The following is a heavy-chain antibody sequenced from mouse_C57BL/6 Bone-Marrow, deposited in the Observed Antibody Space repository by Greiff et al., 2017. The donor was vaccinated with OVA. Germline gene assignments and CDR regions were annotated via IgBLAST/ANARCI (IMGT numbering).Heavy chain of an antibody. D-gene: IGHD1-1*01. V-gene: IGHV1-15*01. Sequence: QVQLQQSGAELVRPGASVTLSCKASGYTFTDYEMHWVKQTPVHGLEFIGAIDPETGGTAYNQKFKGKAILTADKSSSTAYMELRSLTSEDSAVYYCTRFGYYGSSYRSWYFDVWGTGTTVTVSS. CDR1: GYTFTDYE. J-gene: IGHJ1*03. CDR3: TRFGYYGSSYRSWYFDV. CDR2: IDPETGGT.